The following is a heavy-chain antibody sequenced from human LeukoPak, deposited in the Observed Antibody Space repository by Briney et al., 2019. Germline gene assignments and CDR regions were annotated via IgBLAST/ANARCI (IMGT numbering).Heavy chain of an antibody. D-gene: IGHD3-22*01. V-gene: IGHV4-59*12. Sequence: SETLSLTCTVSGGSISSYYWSWIRQPPGKGLEWIGYIYYSGSTNYNPSLKSRVTISVDTSKNQFSLKLSSVTAADTAVYYCAREGYYYDSSGYLHDAFDIWGQGTMVTVSS. CDR2: IYYSGST. J-gene: IGHJ3*02. CDR3: AREGYYYDSSGYLHDAFDI. CDR1: GGSISSYY.